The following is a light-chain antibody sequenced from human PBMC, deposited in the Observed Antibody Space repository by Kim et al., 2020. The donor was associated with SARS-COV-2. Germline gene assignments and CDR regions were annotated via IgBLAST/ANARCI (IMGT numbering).Light chain of an antibody. CDR3: SAWDSSVSAWV. J-gene: IGLJ3*02. V-gene: IGLV10-54*01. CDR1: NNDVGYQG. CDR2: RNN. Sequence: SQTATLACTGNNNDVGYQGAAWLQQHQGHPPKLLSFRNNNRPSGISERFSASRSGNTASLTITGLQPEDEADYYCSAWDSSVSAWVFGGGTQLTVL.